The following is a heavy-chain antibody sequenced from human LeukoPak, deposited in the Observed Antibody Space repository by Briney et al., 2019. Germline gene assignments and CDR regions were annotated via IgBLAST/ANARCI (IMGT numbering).Heavy chain of an antibody. D-gene: IGHD6-6*01. Sequence: ASVKVSCKASGYTFTGYYMHWVRRAPGQGLEWMGWINPNSGGTNYAQKFQGRVTMTRDTSISTAYMELSRLRSDDTAVYYCARIPRASSSSVRFDYWGQGTLVTVSS. V-gene: IGHV1-2*02. CDR1: GYTFTGYY. CDR2: INPNSGGT. CDR3: ARIPRASSSSVRFDY. J-gene: IGHJ4*02.